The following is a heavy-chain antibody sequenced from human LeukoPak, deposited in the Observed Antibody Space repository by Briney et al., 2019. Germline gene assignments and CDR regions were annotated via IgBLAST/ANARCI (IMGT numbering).Heavy chain of an antibody. J-gene: IGHJ5*02. CDR2: INPNSGGT. V-gene: IGHV1-2*02. Sequence: GASVKVSCKASGYTFTGYYMHWVRQAPGQGLEWMGWINPNSGGTNYAQKFQGRVTMTRDTSISTAYMELSRLRSDDTAVYYCARDKVGSGWYGSSYWFDPWGQGTLVTVSS. CDR1: GYTFTGYY. D-gene: IGHD6-19*01. CDR3: ARDKVGSGWYGSSYWFDP.